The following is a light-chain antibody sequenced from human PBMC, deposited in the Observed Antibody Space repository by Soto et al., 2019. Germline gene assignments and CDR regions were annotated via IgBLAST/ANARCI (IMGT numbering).Light chain of an antibody. CDR2: GVT. CDR3: CSYTTTNTLV. CDR1: SSDVGGHNY. Sequence: QSALTQPASVSGSPGQSITISCTGTSSDVGGHNYVSWYQQHPGKAPKVIIYGVTHRPSGVSNRVSGSKSVNTASLTISGLQAEYEADYYCCSYTTTNTLVFGGGTKLTVL. V-gene: IGLV2-14*01. J-gene: IGLJ2*01.